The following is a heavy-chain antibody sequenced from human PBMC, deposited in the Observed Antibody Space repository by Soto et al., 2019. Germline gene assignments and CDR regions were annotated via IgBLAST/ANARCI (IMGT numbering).Heavy chain of an antibody. CDR3: AKFITMIVVVIGDAFDI. Sequence: EVQLLESGGGLVQPGGSLRLSCAASGFTFSSYAMNWVRQAPGKGLEWVSVISGSGGSTYYADSVKGRFTISRDNYKNTLYLQMNSRRAEDTAVYYCAKFITMIVVVIGDAFDIWGQGTMVTVSS. CDR1: GFTFSSYA. V-gene: IGHV3-23*01. D-gene: IGHD3-22*01. J-gene: IGHJ3*02. CDR2: ISGSGGST.